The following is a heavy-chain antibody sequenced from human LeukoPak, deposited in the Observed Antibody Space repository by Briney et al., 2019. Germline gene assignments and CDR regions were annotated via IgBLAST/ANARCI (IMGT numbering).Heavy chain of an antibody. D-gene: IGHD4-23*01. V-gene: IGHV1-8*01. CDR1: GYIFIRYD. Sequence: ASVKVSCKAFGYIFIRYDINWVRQATGQGLEWMGWMNPNSGNTGYAQKFQGRVTMTRDTSISTAYMELSSLTSEDTAVYYCATELRWKDHWGQGTLVTVSS. CDR2: MNPNSGNT. CDR3: ATELRWKDH. J-gene: IGHJ4*02.